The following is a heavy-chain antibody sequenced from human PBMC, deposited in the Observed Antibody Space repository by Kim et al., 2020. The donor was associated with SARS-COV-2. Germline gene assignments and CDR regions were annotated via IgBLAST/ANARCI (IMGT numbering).Heavy chain of an antibody. V-gene: IGHV3-9*01. Sequence: GGSLRLSCAASGFTFGDYAMHWVRQAPGKGLEWVSGISWNSGSIGYADSVKGRFTISRDNAKNSLYLQMNSLRAEDTALYYCAKAHGYCGGDCYGIYYYYGMDVWGQGTTVTVSS. J-gene: IGHJ6*02. CDR2: ISWNSGSI. D-gene: IGHD2-21*02. CDR1: GFTFGDYA. CDR3: AKAHGYCGGDCYGIYYYYGMDV.